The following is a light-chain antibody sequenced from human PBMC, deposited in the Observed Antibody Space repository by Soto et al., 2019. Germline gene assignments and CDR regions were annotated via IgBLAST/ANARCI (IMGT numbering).Light chain of an antibody. CDR2: ATS. CDR1: QSISSN. V-gene: IGKV3D-15*01. Sequence: IVMTQSPASLSVSPGERATLSCRASQSISSNLAWYQQKPGQAPRLLIYATSSRATGIPDRFSGSGSGTEFTLTISSLQSEDFAVYYCQQYNNWPRTFGQGTKVDIK. CDR3: QQYNNWPRT. J-gene: IGKJ1*01.